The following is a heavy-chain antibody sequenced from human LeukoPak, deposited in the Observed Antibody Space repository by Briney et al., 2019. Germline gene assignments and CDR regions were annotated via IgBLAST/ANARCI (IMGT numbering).Heavy chain of an antibody. Sequence: GGSLRLSCAASGFTFNNYWMSWVRQAPGKGLEWVANVKQDGSEGSYGDSVRGRFTISRDNAKKSLYLQMNSLRVEDTAVYYCARDGYGRESLDYWGQGALVTVSS. CDR3: ARDGYGRESLDY. CDR2: VKQDGSEG. J-gene: IGHJ4*02. CDR1: GFTFNNYW. V-gene: IGHV3-7*04. D-gene: IGHD2-2*03.